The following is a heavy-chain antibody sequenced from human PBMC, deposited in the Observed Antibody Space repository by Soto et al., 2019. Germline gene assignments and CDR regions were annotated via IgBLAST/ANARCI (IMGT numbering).Heavy chain of an antibody. CDR1: GGSISSSNYY. Sequence: QLQLQESGPGLVKPSETLSLTCTVSGGSISSSNYYWGWVRQTPGKGLEWIGSSFYRGSTHYNPSLKSRVTISVDTSKNQFSLNFYSVTAADTAVYYCATADGFGVVTPFFECWGQGTLVTVSS. V-gene: IGHV4-39*01. CDR2: SFYRGST. J-gene: IGHJ4*02. CDR3: ATADGFGVVTPFFEC. D-gene: IGHD3-3*01.